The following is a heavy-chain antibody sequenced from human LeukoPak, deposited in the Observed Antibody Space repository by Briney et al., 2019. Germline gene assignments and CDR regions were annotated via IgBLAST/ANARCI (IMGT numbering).Heavy chain of an antibody. J-gene: IGHJ6*02. CDR2: ISYDGSNK. CDR3: AKEGVYYYYYGMDV. Sequence: GGSPRLSCAASGFTFSSYGMHWVRQAPGKGLEWVAVISYDGSNKYYADSVKGRFTISRDNSKNTLYLQMNSLRAEDTAVYYCAKEGVYYYYYGMDVWGQGTTVTVSS. V-gene: IGHV3-30*18. D-gene: IGHD2-8*01. CDR1: GFTFSSYG.